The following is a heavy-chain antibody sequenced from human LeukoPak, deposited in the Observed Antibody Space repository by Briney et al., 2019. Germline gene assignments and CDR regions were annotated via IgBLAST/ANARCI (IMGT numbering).Heavy chain of an antibody. CDR2: IYYSGST. D-gene: IGHD2-2*03. Sequence: PSETLSLTWTVSGGSISSSYWSWLRQPPGKGLEWVGYIYYSGSTNYNPSLKSRVTISVDTSNSQFSLQLSSVIAADTAVYYCARVIGYCSSTTCYDYMDVWGKGTTVTISS. CDR3: ARVIGYCSSTTCYDYMDV. J-gene: IGHJ6*03. CDR1: GGSISSSY. V-gene: IGHV4-59*01.